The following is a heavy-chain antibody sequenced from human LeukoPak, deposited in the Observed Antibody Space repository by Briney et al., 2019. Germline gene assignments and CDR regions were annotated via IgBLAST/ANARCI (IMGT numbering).Heavy chain of an antibody. Sequence: GASVKVSCKASRYTFPDAYVHWVRQAPGQGLEWMGWINPDSGGTNYAQKFQGRVTMTRDTSISTAYMELSRLTSDDTAVYYCARSLFDIVVVPAAIPFDYWGQGTLVTVSS. D-gene: IGHD2-2*02. CDR1: RYTFPDAY. CDR2: INPDSGGT. J-gene: IGHJ4*02. CDR3: ARSLFDIVVVPAAIPFDY. V-gene: IGHV1-2*02.